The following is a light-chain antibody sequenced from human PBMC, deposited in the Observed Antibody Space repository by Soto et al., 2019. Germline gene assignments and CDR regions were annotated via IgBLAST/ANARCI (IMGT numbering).Light chain of an antibody. CDR3: SSYSGSDNFVV. J-gene: IGLJ2*01. CDR2: EVI. Sequence: QSALTQPPSASGSPGQSVTISCAGTSSDVGGYNFVSWYQQHPGKVPKLMIYEVIERPSGVPDRFSGSKSGNTASLTVSGLHAEDEADYYCSSYSGSDNFVVFGGGTKLTVL. CDR1: SSDVGGYNF. V-gene: IGLV2-8*01.